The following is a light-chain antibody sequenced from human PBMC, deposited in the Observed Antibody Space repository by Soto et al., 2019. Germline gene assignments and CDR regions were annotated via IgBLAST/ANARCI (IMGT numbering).Light chain of an antibody. Sequence: QSVLTQPPSASGTPGQRVTISCSGSSSNIGSNTVNWYQQLPGTAPKLLIYSHNQRPSGVPDRFSGSQSGTSASLAISGLQSEDEDDYYCAAWDDSLNGYVFGTGTKLTVL. CDR3: AAWDDSLNGYV. CDR2: SHN. CDR1: SSNIGSNT. V-gene: IGLV1-44*01. J-gene: IGLJ1*01.